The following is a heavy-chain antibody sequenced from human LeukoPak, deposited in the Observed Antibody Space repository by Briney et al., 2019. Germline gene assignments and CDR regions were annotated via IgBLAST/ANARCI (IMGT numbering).Heavy chain of an antibody. CDR1: GFTFSSYS. V-gene: IGHV4-31*02. CDR3: ARDSGGYPYYFDY. Sequence: LRLSCAASGFTFSSYSMNWIRQHPGKGLEWIGYIYYSGSTYYNPSLKSRVTISVDTSKNQFSLKLSSVTAADTAVYYCARDSGGYPYYFDYWGQGTLVTVSS. J-gene: IGHJ4*02. D-gene: IGHD1-26*01. CDR2: IYYSGST.